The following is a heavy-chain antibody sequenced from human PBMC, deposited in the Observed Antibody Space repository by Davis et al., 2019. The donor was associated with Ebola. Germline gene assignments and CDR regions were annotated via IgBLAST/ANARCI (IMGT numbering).Heavy chain of an antibody. Sequence: ASVKVSCKASGYIFSDYYMHWVRQAPGQGLEWMGWINPKSGDSTYAQKFQGRVTMTRDTSIGTAYMDLSRLRSDDTAVYYCARVAVTYYYYYYMDVWGKGTTVTVSS. CDR3: ARVAVTYYYYYYMDV. J-gene: IGHJ6*03. V-gene: IGHV1-2*02. CDR1: GYIFSDYY. CDR2: INPKSGDS. D-gene: IGHD3-16*02.